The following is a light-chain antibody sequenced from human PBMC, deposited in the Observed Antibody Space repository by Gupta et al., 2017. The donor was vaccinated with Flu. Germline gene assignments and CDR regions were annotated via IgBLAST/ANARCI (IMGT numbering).Light chain of an antibody. CDR2: WAS. CDR1: QSRLFNSNNKNF. V-gene: IGKV4-1*01. Sequence: DIVMTQSPDSLAVSLGERATINCKSSQSRLFNSNNKNFLAWYQKKPGQPPKLLIYWASSRQAGVPDRFSGSGSGKDFTLTMSSRQAEDVAVYYGHLYDDKPALTFGGGTKVELK. CDR3: HLYDDKPALT. J-gene: IGKJ4*01.